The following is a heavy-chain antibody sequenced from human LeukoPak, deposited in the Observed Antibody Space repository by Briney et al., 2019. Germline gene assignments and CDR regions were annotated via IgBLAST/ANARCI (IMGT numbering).Heavy chain of an antibody. J-gene: IGHJ4*02. V-gene: IGHV4-59*01. CDR2: IYFTGIT. Sequence: SETLSLTCTVTGDSISSSYWSWIRQPPGKGLEWIGYIYFTGITNYNPSLRSRVTMSLDTSKNQFSLKLNSVTAADTAVYYCARSSGAFDYWGQGALVTVSS. CDR1: GDSISSSY. CDR3: ARSSGAFDY.